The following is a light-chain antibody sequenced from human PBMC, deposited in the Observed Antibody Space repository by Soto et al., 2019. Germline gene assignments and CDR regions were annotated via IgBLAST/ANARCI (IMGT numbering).Light chain of an antibody. CDR1: QSISSW. CDR2: KAS. J-gene: IGKJ2*01. CDR3: QQYNSNRYT. V-gene: IGKV1-5*03. Sequence: DIQMTQSPSTLSASVGDRVTITCRASQSISSWLAWYQQKPGKAPKLLIYKASSLESGVPSRFSGSVSGTEFTLTISSLQPDDFATYYCQQYNSNRYTFGQGTKLEIK.